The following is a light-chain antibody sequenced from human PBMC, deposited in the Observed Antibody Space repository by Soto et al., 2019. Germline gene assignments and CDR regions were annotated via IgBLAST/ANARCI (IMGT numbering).Light chain of an antibody. CDR1: QDISNY. J-gene: IGKJ4*01. Sequence: DIQMTQSPSSLSASVGDRVTITCQASQDISNYLNWYQQKPGKAPKLLIYDASNLETWVPSRFSGSGSGTDFTCTIISLQPEDIATYFCQQYDNLVTFGGGTKVEIK. CDR2: DAS. CDR3: QQYDNLVT. V-gene: IGKV1-33*01.